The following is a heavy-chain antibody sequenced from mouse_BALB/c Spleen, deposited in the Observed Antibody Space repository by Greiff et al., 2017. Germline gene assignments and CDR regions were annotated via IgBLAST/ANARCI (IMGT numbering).Heavy chain of an antibody. CDR1: GYTFTDYA. J-gene: IGHJ2*01. D-gene: IGHD2-2*01. V-gene: IGHV1S137*01. CDR3: ARGDGYDDRYYFDY. Sequence: VQLQQSGAELVRPGVSVKISCKGSGYTFTDYAMHWVKQSHAKSLEWIRVISTYYGDASYNQKFKGKATMTVDKSSSTAYMELARLTSEDSAIYYCARGDGYDDRYYFDYWGQGTTLTVSS. CDR2: ISTYYGDA.